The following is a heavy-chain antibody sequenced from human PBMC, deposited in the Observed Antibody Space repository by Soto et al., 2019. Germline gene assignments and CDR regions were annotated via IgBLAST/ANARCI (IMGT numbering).Heavy chain of an antibody. J-gene: IGHJ5*02. CDR1: GGSFSGYY. Sequence: SETLSLTCVVYGGSFSGYYWSWIRQSPGKGLEWIGGINHRGSTNYNPCLESRVTISVDTSKNQFSLKLPSVTAADTAMYYCARDGFCTSTTCRVGNWFDPWGQGTLVTVSS. D-gene: IGHD2-2*01. CDR2: INHRGST. CDR3: ARDGFCTSTTCRVGNWFDP. V-gene: IGHV4-34*01.